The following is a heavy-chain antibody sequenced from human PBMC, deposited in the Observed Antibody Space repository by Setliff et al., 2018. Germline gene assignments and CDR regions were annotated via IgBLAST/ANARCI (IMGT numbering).Heavy chain of an antibody. CDR3: ARRETYYNFWSGYYAY. V-gene: IGHV4-39*07. CDR1: GASISGSGYY. Sequence: SETLSLTCNVSGASISGSGYYWGWIRQPPGKGLEWIGSIYYSGSTYYNPSLKSRVTISVDTSKNQFSLKLSSVTAADTAVYYCARRETYYNFWSGYYAYWGQGTLVTVSS. D-gene: IGHD3-3*01. J-gene: IGHJ4*02. CDR2: IYYSGST.